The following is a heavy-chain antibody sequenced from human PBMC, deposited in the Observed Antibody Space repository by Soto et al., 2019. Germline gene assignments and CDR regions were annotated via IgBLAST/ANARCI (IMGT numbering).Heavy chain of an antibody. J-gene: IGHJ6*02. D-gene: IGHD3-16*01. CDR2: IWYDGSNK. V-gene: IGHV3-33*01. CDR1: GFTFSSYG. Sequence: GGSLRLSCAASGFTFSSYGMHWVRQAPGKGLEWVAVIWYDGSNKYYADSVKGQFTISRDKSKNTLYLQMNSLRAEDTAVYYCARVSETTQHYDYVWGSSPRYYGMDVWGQGTTVTVSS. CDR3: ARVSETTQHYDYVWGSSPRYYGMDV.